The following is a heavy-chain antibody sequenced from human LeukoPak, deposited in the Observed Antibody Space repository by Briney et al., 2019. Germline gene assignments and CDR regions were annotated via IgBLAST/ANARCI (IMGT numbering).Heavy chain of an antibody. CDR2: ISGSGGST. V-gene: IGHV3-23*01. D-gene: IGHD4-17*01. J-gene: IGHJ4*02. Sequence: PGGSLRLSCAASGFTFSSYSMNWVRQAPGKGLEWVSAISGSGGSTYYADSVKGRFTISRDNSKNTLYLQMNSLRAEDTAVYYCASNDYGDYVDPFFDYWGQGTLVTVSS. CDR1: GFTFSSYS. CDR3: ASNDYGDYVDPFFDY.